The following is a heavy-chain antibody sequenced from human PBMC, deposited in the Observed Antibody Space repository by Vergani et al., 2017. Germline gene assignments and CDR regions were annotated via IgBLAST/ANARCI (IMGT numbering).Heavy chain of an antibody. J-gene: IGHJ4*02. D-gene: IGHD6-19*01. V-gene: IGHV3-53*02. Sequence: EVQLVETGGGLIQPGGSLRLSCAASGFTVSSNYMSWVRQAPGKGLEWVSVIYSGGSTYYADSVKGRFTISRDNSKNTLYLQMNSLRAEDTALYYCARDSSGSSWDYWGQGTLVTVSS. CDR3: ARDSSGSSWDY. CDR2: IYSGGST. CDR1: GFTVSSNY.